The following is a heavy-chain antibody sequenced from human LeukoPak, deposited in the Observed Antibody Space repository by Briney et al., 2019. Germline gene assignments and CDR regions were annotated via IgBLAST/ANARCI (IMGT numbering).Heavy chain of an antibody. CDR1: GFPLSRSA. J-gene: IGHJ4*02. CDR3: AKSGYNRFDY. CDR2: ISGSGSGGST. V-gene: IGHV3-23*01. Sequence: GGSLRLSCAASGFPLSRSAMSWVRQAPGKGLEWVSNISGSGSGGSTYYADSVKGRFTISRDNSKNTLYLQMNSLRAEDTAVYYCAKSGYNRFDYWGQGTLVTVSS. D-gene: IGHD5-24*01.